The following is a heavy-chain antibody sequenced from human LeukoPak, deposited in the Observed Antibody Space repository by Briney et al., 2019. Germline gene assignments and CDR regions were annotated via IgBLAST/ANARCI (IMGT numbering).Heavy chain of an antibody. CDR2: INHSGST. CDR1: GGSFSGYY. D-gene: IGHD6-19*01. V-gene: IGHV4-34*01. CDR3: ARGLTVAGTMWYFDY. Sequence: SETLSLTCAVYGGSFSGYYWSWIRQPPGKGLEWIGEINHSGSTNYNPSLKSRVTISVDTSKNQFSLKLSSVTAADTAVYYCARGLTVAGTMWYFDYWGQGTLVTVSS. J-gene: IGHJ4*02.